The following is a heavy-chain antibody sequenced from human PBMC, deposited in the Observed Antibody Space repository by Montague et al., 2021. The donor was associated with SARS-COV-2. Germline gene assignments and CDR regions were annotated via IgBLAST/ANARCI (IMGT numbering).Heavy chain of an antibody. J-gene: IGHJ5*02. CDR1: GFTFSSYK. V-gene: IGHV3-48*03. Sequence: SLRLSCAASGFTFSSYKMNWVRQAPGKGLEWVSYISSSGSTIYYADSVKGRFTISRDNANNSLHLQMNSLRAEDTAVYYCARGGVGDILSGSWWSDPWGQGTLVTVSS. D-gene: IGHD3-9*01. CDR2: ISSSGSTI. CDR3: ARGGVGDILSGSWWSDP.